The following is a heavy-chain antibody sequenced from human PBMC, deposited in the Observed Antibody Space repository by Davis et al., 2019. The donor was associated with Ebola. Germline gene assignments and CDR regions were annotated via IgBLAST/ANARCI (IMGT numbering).Heavy chain of an antibody. CDR3: ALPPQTGRYFDY. CDR2: ITDSGGST. Sequence: PGGSLRLSCAASGFTFSSYAMSWVRQTPGKGLEWIAAITDSGGSTLYADSVKGRFTTSRDNSRNTLYLQMNSLRVEDTVRYYGALPPQTGRYFDYWGQGTLVTVPS. J-gene: IGHJ4*02. CDR1: GFTFSSYA. V-gene: IGHV3-23*01.